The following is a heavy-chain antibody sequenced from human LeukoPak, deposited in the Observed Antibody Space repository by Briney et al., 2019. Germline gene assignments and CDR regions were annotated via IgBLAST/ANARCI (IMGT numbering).Heavy chain of an antibody. Sequence: PGRSLRLSCAASGFTFSNYAMHWVRQAPGKGLEWVAVISYDGSNKYYADSVKGRFTISRDNSKNTLYLQMNSLRAEDTAVYYCARSQLRAGNDAFDIWGQGTMVTVSS. CDR3: ARSQLRAGNDAFDI. V-gene: IGHV3-30*04. J-gene: IGHJ3*02. CDR1: GFTFSNYA. CDR2: ISYDGSNK. D-gene: IGHD6-19*01.